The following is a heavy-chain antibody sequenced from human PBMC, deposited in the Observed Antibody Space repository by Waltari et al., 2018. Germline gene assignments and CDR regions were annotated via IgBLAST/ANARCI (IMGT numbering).Heavy chain of an antibody. CDR1: GDSMSSTDW. Sequence: QLQLQESGPGLVKPSGTLSLTCAVSGDSMSSTDWWSWVRQSPGKGLEWIGQVQRSGRTNYNPSFASLGTISIDTSTNHFSLKVTSATAADTAVYFCARDRGRGIYLDSWGQGTLVTVSP. CDR2: VQRSGRT. CDR3: ARDRGRGIYLDS. D-gene: IGHD1-1*01. J-gene: IGHJ4*02. V-gene: IGHV4-4*02.